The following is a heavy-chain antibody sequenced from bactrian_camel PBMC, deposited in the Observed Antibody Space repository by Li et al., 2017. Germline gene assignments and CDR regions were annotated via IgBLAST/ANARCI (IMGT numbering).Heavy chain of an antibody. CDR2: IDAIDKK. CDR3: AADRPPLWSSGSLFERGFDY. Sequence: HVQLVESGGGSAQAGGSLTLSCEYSISSFCMGWFRQVPGKEREGVATIDAIDKKRYADPVTGRWTISKDSAKSTLYLQMNSLEPEDTAMYYCAADRPPLWSSGSLFERGFDYWGRGTQVTVSS. D-gene: IGHD2*01. V-gene: IGHV3S55*01. CDR1: ISSFC. J-gene: IGHJ4*01.